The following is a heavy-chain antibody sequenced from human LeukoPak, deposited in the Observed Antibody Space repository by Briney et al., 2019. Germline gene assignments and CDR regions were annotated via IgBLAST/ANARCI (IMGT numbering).Heavy chain of an antibody. Sequence: GGSLRLSCAASGFTFSSYDMHWVRHATGKGLEWVSAIGTAGDTHYPGSVKGRFTISRENAKKSLYLKMNSLRAGDTAVYYCARGGPTPRNVVVAAREYLQHWGQGSLVTVSS. CDR2: IGTAGDT. J-gene: IGHJ1*01. CDR3: ARGGPTPRNVVVAAREYLQH. D-gene: IGHD2-21*02. V-gene: IGHV3-13*01. CDR1: GFTFSSYD.